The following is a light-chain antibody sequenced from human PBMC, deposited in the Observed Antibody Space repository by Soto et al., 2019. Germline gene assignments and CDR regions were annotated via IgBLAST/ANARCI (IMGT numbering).Light chain of an antibody. Sequence: VLTQSPGTLSFSPGERATLSCRASQSVSSSYLAWYQQKPGQAPRLLIYGASSRATGIPDRFSGSGSGKEFTLTISRLEPEDVAVYYFQQYGYSHWTFGQWTKVDIX. V-gene: IGKV3-20*01. CDR3: QQYGYSHWT. J-gene: IGKJ1*01. CDR2: GAS. CDR1: QSVSSSY.